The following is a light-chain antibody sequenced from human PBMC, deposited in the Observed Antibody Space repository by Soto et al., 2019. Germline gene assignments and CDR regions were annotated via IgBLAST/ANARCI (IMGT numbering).Light chain of an antibody. Sequence: DIQMTQAPSSLSASVGDRGTITCRASQRINNYLNWYQQKPGKAPNLLIYAASSLQSGVPSRFSGSGSGTDFTLTISSLQPEDFATYYCQQSYSTPRGLTFGGGTNVEIK. CDR1: QRINNY. V-gene: IGKV1-39*01. CDR3: QQSYSTPRGLT. J-gene: IGKJ4*01. CDR2: AAS.